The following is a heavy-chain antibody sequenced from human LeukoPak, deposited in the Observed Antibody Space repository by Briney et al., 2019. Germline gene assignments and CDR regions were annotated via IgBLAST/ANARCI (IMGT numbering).Heavy chain of an antibody. CDR2: IYPNSGGT. J-gene: IGHJ4*02. Sequence: ASVKVSCKASGYTFTSYYMHWVRQAPGQGLEWMGWIYPNSGGTKYAQKFQGRVTMTRDTSISTAYLELSRLRSDDTAMYYCARDQGRGYTYGLYYFDYGGQGTLVTVSS. D-gene: IGHD5-18*01. V-gene: IGHV1-2*02. CDR3: ARDQGRGYTYGLYYFDY. CDR1: GYTFTSYY.